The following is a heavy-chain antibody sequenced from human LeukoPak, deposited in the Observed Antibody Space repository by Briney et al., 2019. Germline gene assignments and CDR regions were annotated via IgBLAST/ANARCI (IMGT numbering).Heavy chain of an antibody. Sequence: PSETLSLTCTVSGCSINTYFWSWIRQPPGKGLEWIGYIYYSGTTNYNPSLKSRVTISIDTSKNQFSLKLSSVTAADTAAYYCARGGGCTTTRCDFDYWGQGTLVTVSS. CDR1: GCSINTYF. J-gene: IGHJ4*02. D-gene: IGHD2-2*01. CDR2: IYYSGTT. V-gene: IGHV4-59*01. CDR3: ARGGGCTTTRCDFDY.